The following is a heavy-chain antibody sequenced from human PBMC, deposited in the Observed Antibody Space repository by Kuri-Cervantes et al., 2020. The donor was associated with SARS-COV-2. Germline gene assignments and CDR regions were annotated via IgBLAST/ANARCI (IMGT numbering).Heavy chain of an antibody. Sequence: GESLKISCAASGFTFSSYGMHWVRQAPGKGLEWVAFIRYDGSNKYYADSVKGRFTISRDNAKNSVYLQMNSLTADDTAVYYCARDLRLGKSLDYWGQGTLVTVSS. J-gene: IGHJ4*02. CDR2: IRYDGSNK. D-gene: IGHD7-27*01. CDR3: ARDLRLGKSLDY. CDR1: GFTFSSYG. V-gene: IGHV3-30*02.